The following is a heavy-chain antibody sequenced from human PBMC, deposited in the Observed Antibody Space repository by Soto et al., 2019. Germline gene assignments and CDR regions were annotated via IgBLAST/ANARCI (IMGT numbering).Heavy chain of an antibody. D-gene: IGHD3-22*01. V-gene: IGHV3-74*01. Sequence: GGSLRLSCAASGFNFSNYWMHWVRPTAGRGLVWVSRINSDGSGTSYADSVKGRLTITRDNAKNTVYLQMNSMRVEDTAVYYCARDLVYYDSSGYYQDYGMDVWGQGTTVTVSS. CDR2: INSDGSGT. J-gene: IGHJ6*02. CDR1: GFNFSNYW. CDR3: ARDLVYYDSSGYYQDYGMDV.